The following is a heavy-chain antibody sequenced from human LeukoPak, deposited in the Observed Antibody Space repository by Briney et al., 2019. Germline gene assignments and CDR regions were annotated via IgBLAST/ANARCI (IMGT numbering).Heavy chain of an antibody. V-gene: IGHV4-39*07. Sequence: SETLSLTCTVSGGSITSYYWGWIRQPPGKGLEWIGSIYYSGSTYYNPSLKSRVTISVDTSKNQFSLKLSSVTAADTAVYYCARDWKGLMGRFDPWGQGTLVTVSS. CDR3: ARDWKGLMGRFDP. J-gene: IGHJ5*02. D-gene: IGHD2-8*01. CDR1: GGSITSYY. CDR2: IYYSGST.